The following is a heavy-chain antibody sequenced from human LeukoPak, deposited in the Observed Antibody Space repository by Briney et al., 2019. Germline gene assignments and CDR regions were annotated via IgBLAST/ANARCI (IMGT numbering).Heavy chain of an antibody. CDR2: ISSSSSYT. D-gene: IGHD5-12*01. CDR1: GFTFSDYY. J-gene: IGHJ4*02. Sequence: GGSLRLSCAASGFTFSDYYMSWIRQAPGKGLEWVSYISSSSSYTNYADSVKGRFTISRDNAKNSLYLQMNSLRAEDTAVYYCVRDRPGYSGYDVHYFDYWGQGTLVTVSS. CDR3: VRDRPGYSGYDVHYFDY. V-gene: IGHV3-11*06.